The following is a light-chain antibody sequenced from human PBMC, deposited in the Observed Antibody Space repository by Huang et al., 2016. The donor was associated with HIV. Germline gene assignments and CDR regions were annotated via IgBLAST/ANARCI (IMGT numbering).Light chain of an antibody. J-gene: IGKJ4*01. CDR3: QQYYSTPLI. V-gene: IGKV1-NL1*01. CDR1: RALGHS. Sequence: ASRALGHSFAWYQQKAGTAPSLLIYEASILEVGVPSRFSGSRSGTDYTLTITGLQPEDFATYYCQQYYSTPLIFGGGTRLDI. CDR2: EAS.